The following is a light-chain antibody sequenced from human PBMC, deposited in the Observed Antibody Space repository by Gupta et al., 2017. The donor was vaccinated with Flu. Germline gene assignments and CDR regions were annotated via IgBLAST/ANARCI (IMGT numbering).Light chain of an antibody. CDR1: QSISHW. V-gene: IGKV1-5*03. CDR3: QQYNNFSPDS. Sequence: DIQMTQSPSTLSASVGDRVTITCRASQSISHWLAWFQQKPGKAPKLLIYQTSSLQTGVSSRFSGSGCGTEFTLTISSRQPDDFAAYYCQQYNNFSPDSFGQGTXVEMK. J-gene: IGKJ2*03. CDR2: QTS.